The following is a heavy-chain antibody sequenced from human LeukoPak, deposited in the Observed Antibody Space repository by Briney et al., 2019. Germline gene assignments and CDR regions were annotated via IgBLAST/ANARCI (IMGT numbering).Heavy chain of an antibody. CDR3: ARDGYSSGWYFPDY. J-gene: IGHJ4*02. CDR2: ISGSGGST. Sequence: GGSLRLSCAASGFTFSSYAMSWVRQAPGKGLEWVSAISGSGGSTYYADSVKGRFTISRDNSKNTLYLQMNSLRAEDTAVYYCARDGYSSGWYFPDYWGQGTLVTVSS. V-gene: IGHV3-23*01. CDR1: GFTFSSYA. D-gene: IGHD6-19*01.